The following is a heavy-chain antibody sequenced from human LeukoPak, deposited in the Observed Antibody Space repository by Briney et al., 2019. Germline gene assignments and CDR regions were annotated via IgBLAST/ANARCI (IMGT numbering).Heavy chain of an antibody. D-gene: IGHD2-21*02. CDR1: GGTFISYA. V-gene: IGHV1-69*01. CDR3: TRRIMYWGGDCRNYYYYGMDV. CDR2: IIPIFGTA. J-gene: IGHJ6*02. Sequence: SVKGSCKASGGTFISYAISWVRQAPGQGLEWMGGIIPIFGTANYAQKFQGRVTITADESTSTAYMELSSLRSEDTAVYYCTRRIMYWGGDCRNYYYYGMDVWGQGTTVTVSS.